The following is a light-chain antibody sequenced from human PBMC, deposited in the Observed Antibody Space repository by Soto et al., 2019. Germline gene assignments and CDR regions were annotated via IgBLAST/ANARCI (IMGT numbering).Light chain of an antibody. CDR3: QSYDSSLSGSV. Sequence: QPVLTRPPSVSGAPGQRVTISCTGSSSNIGAGFDVHWYQQLPGTAPKLLIYGDRNTPSGVPDRFSGSKSGTSASLAITGLRAEDEADYYCQSYDSSLSGSVFGGGTKLTVL. V-gene: IGLV1-40*01. CDR2: GDR. CDR1: SSNIGAGFD. J-gene: IGLJ3*02.